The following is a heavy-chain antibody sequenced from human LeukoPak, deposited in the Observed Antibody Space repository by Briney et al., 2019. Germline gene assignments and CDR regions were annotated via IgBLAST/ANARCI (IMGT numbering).Heavy chain of an antibody. CDR2: ISYDGSNK. V-gene: IGHV3-30*04. D-gene: IGHD4-23*01. CDR3: AREYGYGGNLNLDY. Sequence: GGSLRLSCAASGFTFSNYAMSWVRQAPGKGLEWVAVISYDGSNKYYADSVKGRFTTSRDNSKNKLYLQMNSLRAEDTAVYYCAREYGYGGNLNLDYWGQGTLVTVSS. CDR1: GFTFSNYA. J-gene: IGHJ4*02.